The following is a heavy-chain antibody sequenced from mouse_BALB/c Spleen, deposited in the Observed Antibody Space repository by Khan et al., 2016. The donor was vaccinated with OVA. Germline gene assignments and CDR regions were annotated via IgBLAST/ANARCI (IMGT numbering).Heavy chain of an antibody. Sequence: VQLKESGPGLVKPSQSLSLTCTVTGYSITSDYAWNWIRQFPGNKLEWMAYITYSGNTGYNPSLKGRISITRDTSKNQFFLQLNSVTTEDTATYDCARDYGSSYLFFDYWGRGTTLTVSS. V-gene: IGHV3-2*02. D-gene: IGHD1-1*01. CDR1: GYSITSDYA. J-gene: IGHJ2*01. CDR2: ITYSGNT. CDR3: ARDYGSSYLFFDY.